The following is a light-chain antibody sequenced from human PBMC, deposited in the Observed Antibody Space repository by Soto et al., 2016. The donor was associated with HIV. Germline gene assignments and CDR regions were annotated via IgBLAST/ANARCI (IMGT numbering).Light chain of an antibody. J-gene: IGLJ3*02. CDR2: DDS. CDR1: NIGYKS. CDR3: HVWHSGSDFCV. Sequence: SYVLTQPPSVSLAPGKTASITCGGNNIGYKSVHWYQQKAGQAPLLVIYDDSHRPSGIPERFSGSNSGNTATLTINRVEAGDEADYYCHVWHSGSDFCVFGGGTKLTVL. V-gene: IGLV3-21*04.